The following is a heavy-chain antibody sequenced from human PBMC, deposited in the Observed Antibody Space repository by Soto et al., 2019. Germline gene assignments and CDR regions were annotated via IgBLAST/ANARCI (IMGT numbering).Heavy chain of an antibody. J-gene: IGHJ4*02. CDR2: TYYSGST. V-gene: IGHV4-59*08. D-gene: IGHD6-6*01. CDR3: ARTPEYSSSFDY. Sequence: PSETLSLTCTVSGGSITSYYWSWIRQPPGKGLEWIGYTYYSGSTNYNPSLKSRVTISVDTSKNQFSLKLSSVTAADTAVYYCARTPEYSSSFDYWGQGTLVTVSS. CDR1: GGSITSYY.